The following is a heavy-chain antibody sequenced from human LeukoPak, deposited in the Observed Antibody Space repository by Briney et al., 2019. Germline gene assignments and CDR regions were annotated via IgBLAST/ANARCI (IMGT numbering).Heavy chain of an antibody. V-gene: IGHV3-21*04. CDR1: GFTLSTYS. J-gene: IGHJ4*02. Sequence: GGSLSLSCAASGFTLSTYSMNWVRQAPGKGLEWVSSITSSSSYIYYADSVKGRFTISRDNSKNTLYLQMNSLRAEDTAVYYCAKDQPIYCSGGSCKTFDYWGQGTLVTVSS. CDR3: AKDQPIYCSGGSCKTFDY. D-gene: IGHD2-15*01. CDR2: ITSSSSYI.